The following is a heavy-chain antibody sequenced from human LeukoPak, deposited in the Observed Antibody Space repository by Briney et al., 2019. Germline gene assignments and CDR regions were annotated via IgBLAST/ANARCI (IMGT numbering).Heavy chain of an antibody. CDR3: ARGGRGSGSYRGLIDY. J-gene: IGHJ4*02. V-gene: IGHV3-21*01. Sequence: GGSLRLSCAASGFTFSSYSMNWVRQAPGKGLEWVSSISSSSSYIYYADSVKGRFTISRDNAENSLYLQMNSLRAEDTAVYYCARGGRGSGSYRGLIDYWGQGTLVTVSS. CDR2: ISSSSSYI. CDR1: GFTFSSYS. D-gene: IGHD1-26*01.